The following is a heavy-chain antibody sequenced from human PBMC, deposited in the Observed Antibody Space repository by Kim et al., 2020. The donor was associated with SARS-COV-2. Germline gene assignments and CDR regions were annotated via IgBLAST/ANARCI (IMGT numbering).Heavy chain of an antibody. D-gene: IGHD5-12*01. Sequence: IYYADSVKGRFTISRDNAKNSLYLQMNSLRAEDTAVYYCARGCGGYAVDYWGQGTLVTVSS. V-gene: IGHV3-21*01. CDR3: ARGCGGYAVDY. J-gene: IGHJ4*02. CDR2: I.